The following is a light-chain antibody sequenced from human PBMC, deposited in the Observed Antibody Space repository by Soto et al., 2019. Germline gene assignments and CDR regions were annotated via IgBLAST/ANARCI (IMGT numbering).Light chain of an antibody. V-gene: IGLV2-23*01. Sequence: QSVLIQPASVSGSPGQSITISCTGTSSDVGSYNLVSWYQQHPGKAPKLMIYEGSKRPSGVSNRFSGSKSGNTASLTISGLQAEDEADYYCCSYAGSSTYVFGTGTRSPS. CDR2: EGS. CDR1: SSDVGSYNL. CDR3: CSYAGSSTYV. J-gene: IGLJ1*01.